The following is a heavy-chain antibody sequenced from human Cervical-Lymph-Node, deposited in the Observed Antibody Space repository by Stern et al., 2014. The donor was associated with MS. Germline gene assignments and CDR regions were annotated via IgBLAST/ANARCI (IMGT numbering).Heavy chain of an antibody. D-gene: IGHD5-12*01. CDR1: GDTFSNYA. CDR2: ISPIFGTT. CDR3: ATDGGGYEVL. Sequence: VQLVESGAEVKKPGSSVKVSCKTSGDTFSNYAISWVRQAPGRGLEWMGGISPIFGTTNYAQKLQGRVTITADKSTSTAYMELSSLRSEDTAVYFCATDGGGYEVLWGRGTLVTVSS. V-gene: IGHV1-69*06. J-gene: IGHJ2*01.